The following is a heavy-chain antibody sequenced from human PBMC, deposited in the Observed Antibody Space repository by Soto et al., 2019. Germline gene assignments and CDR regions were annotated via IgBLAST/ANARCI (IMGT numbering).Heavy chain of an antibody. CDR3: ARNYGSGRYYYYGMDV. CDR2: IIPIFGTA. V-gene: IGHV1-69*05. Sequence: QVQLVQSGAEVKKPGSSVKVSCKASGGTFSSYAISWVRQAPGQGLEWMGGIIPIFGTANYAQKFQGRVTMTXXEXTXXAYMELSSLRSEDTAVYYCARNYGSGRYYYYGMDVWGQGTTVTVSS. CDR1: GGTFSSYA. J-gene: IGHJ6*02. D-gene: IGHD3-10*01.